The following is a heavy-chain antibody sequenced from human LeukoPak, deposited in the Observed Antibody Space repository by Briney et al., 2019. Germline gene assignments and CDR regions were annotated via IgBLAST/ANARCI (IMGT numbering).Heavy chain of an antibody. D-gene: IGHD4-17*01. CDR2: MNPNSGGT. CDR1: GYTFTGYY. V-gene: IGHV1-2*02. Sequence: ASMKVSCKASGYTFTGYYIHWVRQAPGQGLEWMGWMNPNSGGTKSAQKFQGRAIMTRDTSINTAYMELSKLTSDDTAVYYCARDYGANAGEVDSWGQGTLVTVSS. CDR3: ARDYGANAGEVDS. J-gene: IGHJ4*02.